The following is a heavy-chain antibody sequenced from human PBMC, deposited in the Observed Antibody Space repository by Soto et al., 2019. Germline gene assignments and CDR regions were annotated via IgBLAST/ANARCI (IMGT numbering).Heavy chain of an antibody. D-gene: IGHD6-19*01. Sequence: PSETLSLTCTVSGGSISSGGYYWSWIRQHPGKGLEWIGEIFHSGRTNYSPSFKSRVTISVDTSKSQFSLEMASVTAADTAVYYCARANLRSGWTFDHWGQGSPVTVSS. J-gene: IGHJ4*02. V-gene: IGHV4-61*08. CDR3: ARANLRSGWTFDH. CDR1: GGSISSGGYY. CDR2: IFHSGRT.